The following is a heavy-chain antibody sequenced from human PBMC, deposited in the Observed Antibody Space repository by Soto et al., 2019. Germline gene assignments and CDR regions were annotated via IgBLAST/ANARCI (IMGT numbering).Heavy chain of an antibody. D-gene: IGHD3-10*01. Sequence: PGGSLRLSCAASGFTFSSYGMHWVRQAPGKGLEWVAVISYDGSNKYHADSVKGRFTISRDNSKNTLYLQMNSLGAEDTAVYYCARGRNYYYGSGSYDTLFYGMDVWGQGTTVTVSS. J-gene: IGHJ6*02. CDR1: GFTFSSYG. V-gene: IGHV3-30*19. CDR3: ARGRNYYYGSGSYDTLFYGMDV. CDR2: ISYDGSNK.